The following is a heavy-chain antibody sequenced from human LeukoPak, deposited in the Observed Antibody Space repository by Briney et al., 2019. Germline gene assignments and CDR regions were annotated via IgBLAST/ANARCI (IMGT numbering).Heavy chain of an antibody. J-gene: IGHJ4*02. CDR3: AKDSYSYGTNYSDY. Sequence: GGSLRLSCAASGFTFSSYAMSWVRQAPGKGLEWVSAISGSGGSTYYADSVKGRFTISRDNSKNTLYLQMNSLRAEDTAVYYCAKDSYSYGTNYSDYWGQGTLVTVSS. CDR1: GFTFSSYA. D-gene: IGHD5-18*01. V-gene: IGHV3-23*01. CDR2: ISGSGGST.